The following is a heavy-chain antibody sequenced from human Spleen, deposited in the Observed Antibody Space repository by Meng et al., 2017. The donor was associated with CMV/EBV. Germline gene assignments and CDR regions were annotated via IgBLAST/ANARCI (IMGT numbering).Heavy chain of an antibody. V-gene: IGHV3-30-3*01. CDR1: GFTFSTYA. CDR3: ARVLRASEWELLSVDF. D-gene: IGHD1-26*01. Sequence: GFTFSTYAMHWVRQAPGKGLEWVAVIIYDGSTKYYADSVKGRFTISRDNSRNTLYLQMNSLRAEDTAVYSCARVLRASEWELLSVDFWGQGTLVTVSS. CDR2: IIYDGSTK. J-gene: IGHJ4*02.